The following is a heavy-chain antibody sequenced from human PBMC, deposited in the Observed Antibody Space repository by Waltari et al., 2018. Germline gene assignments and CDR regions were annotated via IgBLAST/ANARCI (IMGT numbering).Heavy chain of an antibody. V-gene: IGHV4-34*01. CDR2: INHSGST. CDR1: GGSFSGYY. Sequence: QVQLQQWGAGLLKPSETLSLTCAVYGGSFSGYYWSWIRQPPGKGLEWIGEINHSGSTNYNPSLKSRVTIAGDTSKNQFSLKLSSVTAADTAVYYCARVGYGGNSRHYGMDVWGQGTTVTVSS. CDR3: ARVGYGGNSRHYGMDV. D-gene: IGHD4-17*01. J-gene: IGHJ6*02.